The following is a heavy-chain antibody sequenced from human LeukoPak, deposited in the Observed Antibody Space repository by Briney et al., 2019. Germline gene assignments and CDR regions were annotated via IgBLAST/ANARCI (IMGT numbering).Heavy chain of an antibody. CDR1: GFTFSSYA. V-gene: IGHV3-30-3*01. CDR3: ARSGSGSYFDY. D-gene: IGHD3-10*01. Sequence: GRSLRLSCAASGFTFSSYAMHWVRQAPGKGLEWVAVISYDGSNKYYADSVKGRFTISRDNSKNTLYLQMNSLRAEDTAVYYCARSGSGSYFDYWGQGTLVTVSS. J-gene: IGHJ4*02. CDR2: ISYDGSNK.